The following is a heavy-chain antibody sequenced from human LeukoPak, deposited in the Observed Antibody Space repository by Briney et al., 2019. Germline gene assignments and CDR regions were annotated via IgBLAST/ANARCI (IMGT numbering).Heavy chain of an antibody. Sequence: PSETLSLTCAVYGGSFSGYYWSWIRQPPGKELGWIGEINHSGSTNYNPSLKSRVTISVDTSKNQFSLKLSSVTAADTAVYYCARYSAAAASYFDYWGQGTLVTVSS. J-gene: IGHJ4*02. CDR1: GGSFSGYY. D-gene: IGHD6-13*01. CDR3: ARYSAAAASYFDY. V-gene: IGHV4-34*01. CDR2: INHSGST.